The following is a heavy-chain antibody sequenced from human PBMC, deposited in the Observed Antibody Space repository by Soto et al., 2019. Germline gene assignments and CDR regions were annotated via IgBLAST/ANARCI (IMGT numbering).Heavy chain of an antibody. J-gene: IGHJ4*02. CDR2: ISAYNGNT. D-gene: IGHD6-13*01. CDR3: ASLRVDQQLGSFDY. CDR1: GYTFTSYG. Sequence: QVQLVQSGAEVKKPGASVKVSCKASGYTFTSYGISWVRQAPGQGLEWMGWISAYNGNTNYAQKLQGRVTMTTDTPTSTAYKEVGGLRTDDTGGYYCASLRVDQQLGSFDYWGQGNLVTLFS. V-gene: IGHV1-18*01.